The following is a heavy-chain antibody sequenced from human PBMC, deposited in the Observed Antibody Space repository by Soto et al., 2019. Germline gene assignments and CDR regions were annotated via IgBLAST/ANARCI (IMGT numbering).Heavy chain of an antibody. J-gene: IGHJ6*02. V-gene: IGHV2-70*01. CDR3: AGVGQPYYDYGMEG. CDR1: GFARSTIGMC. CDR2: IDWDDDK. D-gene: IGHD3-3*01. Sequence: SGPTLANHPQTFTLPCTFSGFARSTIGMCVGWIRQPPGKALEWLALIDWDDDKYYSTSLKTRLTISKDTSKNQVVLTMTNMDPVDTATYYWAGVGQPYYDYGMEGRGQGTTVIVSS.